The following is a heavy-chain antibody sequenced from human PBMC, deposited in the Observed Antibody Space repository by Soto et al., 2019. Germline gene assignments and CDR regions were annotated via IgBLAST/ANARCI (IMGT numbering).Heavy chain of an antibody. J-gene: IGHJ5*02. Sequence: QVQLVQSGAEVKKPGSSVKVSCKASGGTFSSYAISWVRQAPGQGLEWMGGIIPIFGTANYAQKFQGRVTITADESTSTGYMELSRLRSEDTAVYYCAREGRGYSYGYWFDPWGQGTLVTVSS. V-gene: IGHV1-69*01. CDR1: GGTFSSYA. D-gene: IGHD5-18*01. CDR2: IIPIFGTA. CDR3: AREGRGYSYGYWFDP.